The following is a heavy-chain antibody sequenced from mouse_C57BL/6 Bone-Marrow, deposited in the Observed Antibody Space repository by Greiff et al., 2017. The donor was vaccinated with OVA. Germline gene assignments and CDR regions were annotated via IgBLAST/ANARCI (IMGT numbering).Heavy chain of an antibody. Sequence: EVQLQQSGPELVKPGASVKISCKASGYTFTDYYMNWVKQSHGKSLEWIGDINPNNGGTSYNQKFKGKATLTVDKSSSTAYMELRSLTPEDSAVYYCAREGWAMDYWGQGTSVTVSS. CDR2: INPNNGGT. CDR1: GYTFTDYY. CDR3: AREGWAMDY. V-gene: IGHV1-26*01. J-gene: IGHJ4*01. D-gene: IGHD2-3*01.